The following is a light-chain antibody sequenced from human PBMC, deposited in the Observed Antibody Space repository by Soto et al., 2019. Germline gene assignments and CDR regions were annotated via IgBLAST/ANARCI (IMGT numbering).Light chain of an antibody. CDR2: DAS. CDR3: QQRSNWPPSLT. J-gene: IGKJ4*01. Sequence: EIVLTQSPATLSLSPGERATLSCRASQRVSSYLAWYQQKPGQAPRLLIYDASNRATGIPARFSGSGSGTDFTLTISSPEPEDFAVYYCQQRSNWPPSLTFGGGTKVEIK. CDR1: QRVSSY. V-gene: IGKV3-11*01.